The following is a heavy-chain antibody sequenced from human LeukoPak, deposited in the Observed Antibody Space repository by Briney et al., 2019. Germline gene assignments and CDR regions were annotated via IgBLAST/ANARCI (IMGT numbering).Heavy chain of an antibody. CDR1: GFLLSSYW. CDR3: ARRVVLGTPHFDY. CDR2: INQDGSEK. D-gene: IGHD4-23*01. V-gene: IGHV3-7*01. Sequence: GGSLRLSCAASGFLLSSYWMSWVRQAPGKGLEWVANINQDGSEKDYVDSVKGRFTISRDNAKKSQYLQMNSLRVEDTAVYYCARRVVLGTPHFDYWGRGTLVTVSS. J-gene: IGHJ4*02.